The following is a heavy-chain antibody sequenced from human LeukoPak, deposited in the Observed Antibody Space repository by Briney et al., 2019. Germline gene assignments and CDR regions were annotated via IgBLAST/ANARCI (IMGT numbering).Heavy chain of an antibody. Sequence: GGSLRLSCAASGFTFSSYSMNWVRQAPGKGLEWVSYISSSSSTIYYADSVKGRFTISRDNAKNSLYLQMNSLGAEDTALYYCAKDGTEYYYDSSGYSGGWGQGTLVTVSS. J-gene: IGHJ4*02. D-gene: IGHD3-22*01. CDR3: AKDGTEYYYDSSGYSGG. CDR2: ISSSSSTI. V-gene: IGHV3-48*04. CDR1: GFTFSSYS.